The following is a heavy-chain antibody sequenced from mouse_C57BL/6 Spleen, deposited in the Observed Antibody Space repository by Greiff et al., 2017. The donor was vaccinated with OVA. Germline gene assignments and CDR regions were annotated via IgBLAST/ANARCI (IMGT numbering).Heavy chain of an antibody. D-gene: IGHD4-1*01. CDR1: GFTFSSYA. V-gene: IGHV5-4*01. CDR2: ISAGGSYT. Sequence: EVQLVESGGGLVKPGGSLKLSCAASGFTFSSYAMSWVRQTPEKRLEWVATISAGGSYTYYPDNVKGRFTISRDNAKNNLYLQMSHLKSEDTTMYYCASRWDGGYYFDYWGQGTTLTVSS. CDR3: ASRWDGGYYFDY. J-gene: IGHJ2*01.